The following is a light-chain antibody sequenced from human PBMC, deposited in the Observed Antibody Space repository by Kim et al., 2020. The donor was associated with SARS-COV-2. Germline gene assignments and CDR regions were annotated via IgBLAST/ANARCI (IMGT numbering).Light chain of an antibody. CDR1: QSVSTY. Sequence: EIVLTQSPATLSLSPGERATLSCRASQSVSTYLAWYQQGPGQAPRLLIYDASNRATGIPARFSGSGSGTDFTLTISSLEPEDFAVYYCQQRGDWPPTFGGGTKVVIK. V-gene: IGKV3-11*01. CDR3: QQRGDWPPT. CDR2: DAS. J-gene: IGKJ4*01.